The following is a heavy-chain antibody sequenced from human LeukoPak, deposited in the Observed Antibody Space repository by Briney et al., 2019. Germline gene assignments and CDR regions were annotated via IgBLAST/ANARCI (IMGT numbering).Heavy chain of an antibody. Sequence: PSETLSLTCTVSGGSISSYYWSWIRQPPGKGLEWIGYIYYSGSTSYNPSLKSRVTISVDTSKNQFPLKLSSVTAADTAVYYCARFYGDYPFYYYYYGMDVWGQGTTVTVSS. CDR1: GGSISSYY. D-gene: IGHD4-17*01. V-gene: IGHV4-59*01. CDR3: ARFYGDYPFYYYYYGMDV. J-gene: IGHJ6*02. CDR2: IYYSGST.